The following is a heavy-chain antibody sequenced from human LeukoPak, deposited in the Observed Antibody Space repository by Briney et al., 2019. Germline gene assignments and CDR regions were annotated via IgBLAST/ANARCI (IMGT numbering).Heavy chain of an antibody. D-gene: IGHD4-11*01. J-gene: IGHJ4*02. CDR1: GYTFTDYF. CDR3: ARGNYGTLDY. CDR2: TSPKSGDR. V-gene: IGHV1-2*02. Sequence: ASVKVSCKISGYTFTDYFIHWVRQAPGQGLEWMGWTSPKSGDRKCTQKFQGRVTMTRDTSISTVYMELDRLTFDDTAVYFCARGNYGTLDYWGQGSLVTVSS.